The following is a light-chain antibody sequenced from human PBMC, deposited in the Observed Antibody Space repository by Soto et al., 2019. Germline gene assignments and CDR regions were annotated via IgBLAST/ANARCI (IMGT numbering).Light chain of an antibody. CDR2: AAY. CDR3: QQTHSSPHT. V-gene: IGKV1-39*01. J-gene: IGKJ2*01. CDR1: QSVYSS. Sequence: DIQMTQSPSSLSASVGDRVTFTCGASQSVYSSVNWYQQQPGKAPKLLIYAAYHLYSGVPSRFSGAESATDFTLTIYSLQPEDFATYFCQQTHSSPHTFGQGTKLEIK.